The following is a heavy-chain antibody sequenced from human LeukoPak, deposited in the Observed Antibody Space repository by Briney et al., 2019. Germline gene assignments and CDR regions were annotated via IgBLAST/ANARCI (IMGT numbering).Heavy chain of an antibody. J-gene: IGHJ4*02. CDR2: IIPIFGTA. CDR1: GGTFSSYA. V-gene: IGHV1-69*13. D-gene: IGHD3-22*01. Sequence: SVKVSCKASGGTFSSYAISWVRQAPGQGLEWMGGIIPIFGTANYAQKFQGRVTITADESTSTAYMELSSLRSEDTAVYYCARGRDITGYSDYWGQGTLVTVSS. CDR3: ARGRDITGYSDY.